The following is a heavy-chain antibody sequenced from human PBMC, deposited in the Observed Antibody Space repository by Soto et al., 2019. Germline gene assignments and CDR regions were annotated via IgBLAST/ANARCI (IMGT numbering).Heavy chain of an antibody. V-gene: IGHV5-51*01. CDR2: IYPSDSDT. D-gene: IGHD3-3*01. CDR3: ARGGVSTRTFDY. CDR1: GYTFTNYW. J-gene: IGHJ4*02. Sequence: PGESLKISCKGSGYTFTNYWIAWVRQMPGKGLELMGIIYPSDSDTRYRPSFQGQVTISADKSISSAYLQWSSLRASDTAMYYCARGGVSTRTFDYWGQGTPVT.